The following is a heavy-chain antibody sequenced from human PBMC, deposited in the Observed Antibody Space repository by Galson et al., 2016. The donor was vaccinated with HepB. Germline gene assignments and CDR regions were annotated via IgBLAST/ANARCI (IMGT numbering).Heavy chain of an antibody. V-gene: IGHV5-51*01. CDR2: IYPGDSNP. Sequence: QSGAEVKKPGESLKISCKGSGYRFTTYWIGWVRQMPGKGLEWMGVIYPGDSNPRYSPSFQGQVTISVDKSISTAYLQWSSLKASDTAMYYCAREGRYCTSTSCYGYWYFDLWGRGTLVTVSS. D-gene: IGHD2-2*01. CDR3: AREGRYCTSTSCYGYWYFDL. CDR1: GYRFTTYW. J-gene: IGHJ2*01.